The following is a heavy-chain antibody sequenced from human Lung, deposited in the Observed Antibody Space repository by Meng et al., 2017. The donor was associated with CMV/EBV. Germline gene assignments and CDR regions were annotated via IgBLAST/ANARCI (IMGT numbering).Heavy chain of an antibody. J-gene: IGHJ5*02. Sequence: VQVTEPGPGLVKPSQTLSLTFTVSGGSISSGGYYWSWIRQHPGKGLEWIGYIHSSGSTYYNPSLRSRLTISVDTSKNQFSLKLSSVTAADTAVYYCARASYGSGSPLGESWFDPWGQGTLVTVSS. D-gene: IGHD3-10*01. CDR3: ARASYGSGSPLGESWFDP. V-gene: IGHV4-31*03. CDR1: GGSISSGGYY. CDR2: IHSSGST.